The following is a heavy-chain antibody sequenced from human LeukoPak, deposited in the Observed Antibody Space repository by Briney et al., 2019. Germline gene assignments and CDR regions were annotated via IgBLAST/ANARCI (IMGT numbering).Heavy chain of an antibody. D-gene: IGHD2-21*01. CDR2: ISYDGSNK. J-gene: IGHJ6*03. Sequence: ARSLSLSCAASGFTFSSYAMHWVRQAQGPGLERVAVISYDGSNKYYADSVKGRFTISRDNSKNTLYLQMNSLRAEDTAVYYCARGVNYYYYYMDVWGKGTTVTVSS. CDR3: ARGVNYYYYYMDV. V-gene: IGHV3-30*04. CDR1: GFTFSSYA.